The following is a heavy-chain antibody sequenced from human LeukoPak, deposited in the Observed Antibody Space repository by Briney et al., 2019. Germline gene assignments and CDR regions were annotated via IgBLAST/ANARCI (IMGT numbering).Heavy chain of an antibody. D-gene: IGHD3-22*01. Sequence: GGSLRLSCAASGFTFSSYWMSWVRQAPGKGLEWVANIKQDGSEKYYVDSVKGRFTISRDNAKNSLYLQMNSLRAEDTAVYYCARVGDSSGYYPFDYWGQRTLVTVSS. V-gene: IGHV3-7*01. J-gene: IGHJ4*02. CDR2: IKQDGSEK. CDR1: GFTFSSYW. CDR3: ARVGDSSGYYPFDY.